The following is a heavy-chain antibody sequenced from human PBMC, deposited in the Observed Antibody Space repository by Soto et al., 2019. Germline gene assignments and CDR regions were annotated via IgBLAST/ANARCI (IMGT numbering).Heavy chain of an antibody. V-gene: IGHV1-18*01. Sequence: QVQLVQSGAEVRKPGASVKVSCKASGYTFSTSGMSWLRQAPGQGLEWMGWISTYNGDTNDAPKFQDRVTMTSDTSTSTVHMELRSLRSYGTAVYYCARAGAAPYYYYGMDVWGQGTRVTVSS. D-gene: IGHD2-21*01. CDR2: ISTYNGDT. J-gene: IGHJ6*02. CDR3: ARAGAAPYYYYGMDV. CDR1: GYTFSTSG.